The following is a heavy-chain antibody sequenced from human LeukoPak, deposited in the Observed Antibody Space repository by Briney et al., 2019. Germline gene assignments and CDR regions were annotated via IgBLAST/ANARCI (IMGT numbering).Heavy chain of an antibody. J-gene: IGHJ6*02. V-gene: IGHV3-66*01. CDR2: IYSGGST. Sequence: GGSLRLSCAASGFTVSSNYMSWVRQAPGKGLEWVSVIYSGGSTYYADSVKGRLTISRDNSKNTLYLQMNSLRAEDTAVYYCGSCYSLYYYYGMDVWGQGTTVTVSS. CDR3: GSCYSLYYYYGMDV. CDR1: GFTVSSNY. D-gene: IGHD2-15*01.